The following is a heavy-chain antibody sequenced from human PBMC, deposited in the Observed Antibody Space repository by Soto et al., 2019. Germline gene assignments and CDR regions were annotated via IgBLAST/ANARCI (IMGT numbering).Heavy chain of an antibody. V-gene: IGHV4-61*08. CDR1: GGSISSGGYS. J-gene: IGHJ6*02. CDR2: IYYSGST. Sequence: PSETLSLTCAVSGGSISSGGYSWSWIRQPPGKGLEWIGYIYYSGSTNYNPSLKSRVTISVDTSKNQFSLKLSSVTAADMAVYYCARGRHYYYYYGLDVWGQGTTVTVSS. CDR3: ARGRHYYYYYGLDV.